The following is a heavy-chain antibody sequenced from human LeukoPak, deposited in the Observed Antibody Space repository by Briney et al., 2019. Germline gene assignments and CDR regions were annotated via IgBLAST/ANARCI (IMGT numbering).Heavy chain of an antibody. CDR1: GYTSTSYY. D-gene: IGHD3-3*01. V-gene: IGHV1-46*01. Sequence: ASVKVSCKASGYTSTSYYMHWVRQAPGQGLEWMGIINPSGGSTSYAQKFQGRVTMTRDMSTSTVYMELSSLRSEDTAVYYCARGIKVRFLEWLLSRDWFDPWGQGTLVTVSS. CDR2: INPSGGST. J-gene: IGHJ5*02. CDR3: ARGIKVRFLEWLLSRDWFDP.